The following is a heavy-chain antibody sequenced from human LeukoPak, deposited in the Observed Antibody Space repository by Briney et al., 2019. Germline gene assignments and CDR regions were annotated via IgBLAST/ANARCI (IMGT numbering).Heavy chain of an antibody. CDR2: IIPILGIA. D-gene: IGHD7-27*01. CDR1: GGTFSSYA. Sequence: SVKVSCKASGGTFSSYAISWVRQAPGQGLEWMGRIIPILGIANYAQKFQGRVTITADKSTSTAYMELSSLRSEDTAVYYCARDPKWGSHPFDYWGQGTLVTVSS. CDR3: ARDPKWGSHPFDY. J-gene: IGHJ4*02. V-gene: IGHV1-69*04.